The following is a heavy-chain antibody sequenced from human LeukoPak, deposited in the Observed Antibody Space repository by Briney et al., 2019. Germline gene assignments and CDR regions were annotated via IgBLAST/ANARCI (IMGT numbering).Heavy chain of an antibody. D-gene: IGHD3-10*01. CDR2: SYYIGST. V-gene: IGHV4-39*07. CDR3: ARGGDRSFDY. J-gene: IGHJ4*02. Sequence: SETLSLTCTVSGVSISSSNYHWGWIRQPPGNGLEWIGVSYYIGSTYYNPSPKILFTISADTSTNQFSVTLSSVTAADTAVYYCARGGDRSFDYWGQGTLVTVYS. CDR1: GVSISSSNYH.